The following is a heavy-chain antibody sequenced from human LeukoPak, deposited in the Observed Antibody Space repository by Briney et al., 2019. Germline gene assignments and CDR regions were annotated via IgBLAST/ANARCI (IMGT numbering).Heavy chain of an antibody. Sequence: PSETLSLTCTVSGGSISCGDYYWGRIRQPPGKGLEWIGTIYYSGSTYYNPSLKSRVTISVDTSKNQLSLKLSSLTAADTAVYYCAKSRGNSYGYIDYWGQGALVTVSS. CDR3: AKSRGNSYGYIDY. CDR2: IYYSGST. J-gene: IGHJ4*02. CDR1: GGSISCGDYY. D-gene: IGHD5-18*01. V-gene: IGHV4-39*01.